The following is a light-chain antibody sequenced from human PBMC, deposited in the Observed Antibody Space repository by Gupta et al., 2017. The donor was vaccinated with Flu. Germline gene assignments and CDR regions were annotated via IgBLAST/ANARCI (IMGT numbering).Light chain of an antibody. CDR3: NCQASSSNRVV. CDR2: GKN. V-gene: IGLV3-19*01. J-gene: IGLJ2*01. CDR1: SLRSYY. Sequence: SSELTQDPAVSVALGQTVRTTCQGDSLRSYYASWYQQKPGQDPVLVIYGKNNRPSGIPARFACSSSGTKASSTLTGAQAEDEADDYCNCQASSSNRVVFGGGTKLTVL.